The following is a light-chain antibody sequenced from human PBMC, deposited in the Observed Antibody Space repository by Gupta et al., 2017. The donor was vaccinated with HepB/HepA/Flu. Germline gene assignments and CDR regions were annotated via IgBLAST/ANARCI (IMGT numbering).Light chain of an antibody. CDR3: QQYGSSPLFT. Sequence: EIVLTQSPGALPLSPGERATFSCRASQSVSSNYLAWYQQKPGQAPRLLIYGASSRATRIPDRFSGSGSGTDFTLTISGLEPEDCAVYYCQQYGSSPLFTFGPGTKVNIK. CDR2: GAS. V-gene: IGKV3-20*01. CDR1: QSVSSNY. J-gene: IGKJ3*01.